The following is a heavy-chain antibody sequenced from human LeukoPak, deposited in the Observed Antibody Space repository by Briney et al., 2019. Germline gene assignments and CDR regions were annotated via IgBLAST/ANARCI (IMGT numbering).Heavy chain of an antibody. D-gene: IGHD3-3*01. CDR2: ICNRAYGGTT. CDR1: GCTFGDYA. CDR3: TRGYENGYYLYYYYGMDV. J-gene: IGHJ6*02. V-gene: IGHV3-49*04. Sequence: GGSLRLSCTASGCTFGDYARSWVRQAPGEGPEWVGFICNRAYGGTTEYAASVKGIFTISRDDSNRIAYLQMNSLKTEDTAVYYCTRGYENGYYLYYYYGMDVWGQGTTVTISS.